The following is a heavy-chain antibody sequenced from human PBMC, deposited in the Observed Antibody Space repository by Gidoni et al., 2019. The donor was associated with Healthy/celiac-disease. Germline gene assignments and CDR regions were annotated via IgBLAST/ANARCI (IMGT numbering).Heavy chain of an antibody. CDR2: ISSSSSYI. J-gene: IGHJ4*02. V-gene: IGHV3-21*01. Sequence: EVQLVESGGGLVKPGGSLRLSCAASGFPFSSYSMNWVRQAPGKGLEWVSSISSSSSYIYYADSVKGRFTISRDNAKNSLYLQMNSLRAEDTAVYYCARDKTYYYDSSGYGFDYWGQGTLVTVSS. CDR1: GFPFSSYS. D-gene: IGHD3-22*01. CDR3: ARDKTYYYDSSGYGFDY.